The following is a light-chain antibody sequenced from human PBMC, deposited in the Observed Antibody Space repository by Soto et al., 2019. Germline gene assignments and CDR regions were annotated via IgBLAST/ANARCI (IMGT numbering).Light chain of an antibody. CDR1: SSDVGGYNY. J-gene: IGLJ1*01. CDR2: DVN. V-gene: IGLV2-11*01. Sequence: QSALTQPRSVSGSPGQSVSISCTGTSSDVGGYNYVSWYQQHPGKAPKVMIYDVNKLPSGVPDRFSGSKSGNTTSLTISGLQSEDEADYYCCSYAGRYIYVFGTGTKVTVL. CDR3: CSYAGRYIYV.